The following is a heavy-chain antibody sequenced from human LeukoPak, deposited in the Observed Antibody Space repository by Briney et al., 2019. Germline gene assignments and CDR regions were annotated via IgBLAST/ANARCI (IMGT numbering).Heavy chain of an antibody. CDR2: IYSGGST. J-gene: IGHJ4*02. V-gene: IGHV3-66*01. D-gene: IGHD2-2*01. CDR3: ARDGRRAAAAIFDY. Sequence: GGSLRLSCAASGFTVSSNYMSWVRQAPGEGLEWVSVIYSGGSTYYADSVKGRFTISRDNSKTTLYLQMNSLRAEDTAVYYCARDGRRAAAAIFDYWGQGTLVTVSS. CDR1: GFTVSSNY.